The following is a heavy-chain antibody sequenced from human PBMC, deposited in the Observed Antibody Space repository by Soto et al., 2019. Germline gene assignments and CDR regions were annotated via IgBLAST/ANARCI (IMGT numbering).Heavy chain of an antibody. CDR3: AGSFHLAVAGIFVHYYGMDV. V-gene: IGHV5-10-1*01. J-gene: IGHJ6*02. Sequence: GESLKISCKGSGYSFTSYWISWVRQMPGKGLEWMGRIDPSDCYTNYSPSFQGHVTISADKSISTAYLQWSSLKASDTAMYYCAGSFHLAVAGIFVHYYGMDVWGQGTTVTV. CDR2: IDPSDCYT. D-gene: IGHD6-19*01. CDR1: GYSFTSYW.